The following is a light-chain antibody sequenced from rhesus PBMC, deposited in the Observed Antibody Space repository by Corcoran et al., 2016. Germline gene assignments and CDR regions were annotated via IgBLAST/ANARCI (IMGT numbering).Light chain of an antibody. J-gene: IGKJ3*01. V-gene: IGKV1-28*03. CDR1: QGISSH. Sequence: DIQMTQSPSSLSASVGDTVTITCRASQGISSHLNWFQQTPGKAPKLLIYDASSLERGVPSRFSGSGSGTDFTLTISSLQPEDFAAYSCLQHNSYPFTFGPGTKLDIK. CDR2: DAS. CDR3: LQHNSYPFT.